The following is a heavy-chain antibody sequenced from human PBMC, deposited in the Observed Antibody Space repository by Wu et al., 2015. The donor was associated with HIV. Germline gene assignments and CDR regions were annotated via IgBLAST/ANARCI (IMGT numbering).Heavy chain of an antibody. Sequence: QVHLVQSGTEVKKPGSSVKVSCRTSGGTFNNCAITWVRQAPGQGLEWMGRIIPLTGTSNFAQNFQGRVTLSADKPTATIYMELSGLRSEDTAVYYCARGSIKEMTTASYYYYVMDVWAEGTTVTV. CDR2: IIPLTGTS. V-gene: IGHV1-69*04. CDR1: GGTFNNCA. CDR3: ARGSIKEMTTASYYYYVMDV. D-gene: IGHD3-16*01. J-gene: IGHJ6*03.